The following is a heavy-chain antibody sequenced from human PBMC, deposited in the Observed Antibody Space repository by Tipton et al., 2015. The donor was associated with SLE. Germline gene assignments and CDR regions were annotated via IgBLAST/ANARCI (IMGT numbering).Heavy chain of an antibody. CDR3: ARTNRLPYRVYFDS. V-gene: IGHV4-39*07. J-gene: IGHJ4*02. Sequence: TLSLTCSVSGGSITSSGYDWGWIRQPPGKGLEWIGSFYHSGSTYYNPSLRSRVTISVDTSKNQFSLKLSSVTAADTAVYYCARTNRLPYRVYFDSWGQGTLVTVSS. D-gene: IGHD1-14*01. CDR1: GGSITSSGYD. CDR2: FYHSGST.